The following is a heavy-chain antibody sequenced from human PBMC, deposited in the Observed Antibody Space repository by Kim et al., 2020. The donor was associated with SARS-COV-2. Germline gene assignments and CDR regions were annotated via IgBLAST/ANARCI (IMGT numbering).Heavy chain of an antibody. CDR1: GGTFSSYA. CDR2: IIPIFGTA. D-gene: IGHD3-10*01. Sequence: SVKVSCKASGGTFSSYAISWVRQAPGQGLEWMGGIIPIFGTANYAQKFQGRVTSTADESTSTAYMELSSLRSEDTAVYYCARGDYYGSGSYLYYYYGMDVWGQGTTVTVSS. CDR3: ARGDYYGSGSYLYYYYGMDV. J-gene: IGHJ6*02. V-gene: IGHV1-69*13.